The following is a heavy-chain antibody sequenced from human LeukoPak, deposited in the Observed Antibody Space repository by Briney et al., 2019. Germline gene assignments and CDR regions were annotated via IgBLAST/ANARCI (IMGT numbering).Heavy chain of an antibody. D-gene: IGHD6-19*01. J-gene: IGHJ5*02. CDR2: ISYDGSNK. Sequence: GGSLRLSCAASGFTFSSYAMHWVRQAPGKGLEWVAVISYDGSNKYYADSVKGRFTISRDNSKNTLYLQMNSLRAEDTAVYYCASNTPPTSGWYPGWFDPWGQGTLVIVSS. CDR3: ASNTPPTSGWYPGWFDP. V-gene: IGHV3-30-3*01. CDR1: GFTFSSYA.